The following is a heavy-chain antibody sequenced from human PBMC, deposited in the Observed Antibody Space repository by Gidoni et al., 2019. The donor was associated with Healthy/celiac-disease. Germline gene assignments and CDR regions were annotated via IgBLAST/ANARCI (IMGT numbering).Heavy chain of an antibody. Sequence: QVQLLESGGGVVQPGRSPRLSCAASGFTFSSYGMHWVRQAPGKRLEWVAVISYDGSNKYYADSVKGRFTISRDNSKNTLYLQMNSLGAEDTDVDYCAKIRCYDFWSGPLEDYWGQGTLVTVSS. V-gene: IGHV3-30*18. D-gene: IGHD3-3*01. CDR1: GFTFSSYG. CDR2: ISYDGSNK. CDR3: AKIRCYDFWSGPLEDY. J-gene: IGHJ4*02.